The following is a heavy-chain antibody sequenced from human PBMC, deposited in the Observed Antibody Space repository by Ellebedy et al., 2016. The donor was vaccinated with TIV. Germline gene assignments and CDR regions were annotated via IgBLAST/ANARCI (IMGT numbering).Heavy chain of an antibody. J-gene: IGHJ4*02. CDR1: GITFSSYA. V-gene: IGHV3-30-3*01. D-gene: IGHD4-17*01. Sequence: GESLKISCAASGITFSSYAIHWVRQTPGKGLEWVAFISNDENTEHYVDSVKGRFTISRDNSNNTLYLQMNSLRADDTAIYYCARGGYYDDYARLDYWGQGTLVTVSS. CDR3: ARGGYYDDYARLDY. CDR2: ISNDENTE.